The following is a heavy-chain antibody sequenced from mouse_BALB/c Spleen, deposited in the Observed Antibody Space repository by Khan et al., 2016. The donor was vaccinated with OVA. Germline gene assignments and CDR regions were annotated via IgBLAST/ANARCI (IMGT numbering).Heavy chain of an antibody. CDR1: GYSITSDYA. J-gene: IGHJ4*01. Sequence: EVQLQESGPGLVKPSQSLSLTCTVTGYSITSDYAWNWIRQFPGNKLEWMGYISYSGSTSSNPSLRSQISIPRDTSKNQFFLQLNSVTTEDTATVYCARQNYYGYAMDYWGQGTSVTVSS. CDR2: ISYSGST. CDR3: ARQNYYGYAMDY. D-gene: IGHD1-1*01. V-gene: IGHV3-2*02.